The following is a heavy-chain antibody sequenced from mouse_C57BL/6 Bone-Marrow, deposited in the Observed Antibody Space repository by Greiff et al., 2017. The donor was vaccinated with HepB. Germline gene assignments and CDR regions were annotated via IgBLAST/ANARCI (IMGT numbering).Heavy chain of an antibody. Sequence: EVHLVESGGGLVQPGGSLKLSCAASGFTFSDYGMAWVRQAPRKGTEWVAFISNLAYSIYYAETVTGRFTISGENAKNTLYIEMSSLSSEDAAMYYCARRPDDYGSSYGYFDVWGTGTTDTVSS. J-gene: IGHJ1*03. V-gene: IGHV5-15*01. CDR2: ISNLAYSI. CDR3: ARRPDDYGSSYGYFDV. CDR1: GFTFSDYG. D-gene: IGHD1-1*01.